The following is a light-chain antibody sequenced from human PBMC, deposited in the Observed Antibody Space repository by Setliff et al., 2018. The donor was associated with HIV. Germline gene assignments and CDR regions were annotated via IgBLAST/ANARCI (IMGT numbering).Light chain of an antibody. CDR3: SSYAGSNNYV. Sequence: QSVLTQPPSAPGSPGQSVTISCTGTSSDAGGYKYVSWYQQHPGKAPKVMIYEVSKRPSGVPDRFSGSKSGNTASLTVSGLQAEDEADYYCSSYAGSNNYVFGTGTKVTVL. V-gene: IGLV2-8*01. CDR1: SSDAGGYKY. J-gene: IGLJ1*01. CDR2: EVS.